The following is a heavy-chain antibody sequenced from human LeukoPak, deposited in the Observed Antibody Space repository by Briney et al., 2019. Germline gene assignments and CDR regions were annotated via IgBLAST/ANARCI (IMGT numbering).Heavy chain of an antibody. J-gene: IGHJ4*02. CDR2: ISRSGDSI. D-gene: IGHD1-14*01. CDR3: VKGTYTAAH. V-gene: IGHV3-64D*06. CDR1: GFTFSSYA. Sequence: GGSLRLSCSASGFTFSSYAMHWVRQAPGKGLEYVSDISRSGDSIYYADSVKGRISISRDNSKNTLYLQMSSLRAEDTAVYYCVKGTYTAAHWGQGTLVTVSS.